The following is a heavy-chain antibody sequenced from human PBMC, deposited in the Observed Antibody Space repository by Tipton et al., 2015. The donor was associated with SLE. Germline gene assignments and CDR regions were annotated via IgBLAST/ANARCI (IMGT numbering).Heavy chain of an antibody. J-gene: IGHJ3*02. CDR2: IYHSGST. Sequence: TLSLTCAVYGGSFSGFYWNWIRQPPGKGLEWIGEIYHSGSTNYNPSLKSRVTISVDTSKNQFSLKLSSVTAADTAVYYCARVAGWIEDAFDIWGQGTMVTVSS. D-gene: IGHD2-2*03. V-gene: IGHV4-34*01. CDR1: GGSFSGFY. CDR3: ARVAGWIEDAFDI.